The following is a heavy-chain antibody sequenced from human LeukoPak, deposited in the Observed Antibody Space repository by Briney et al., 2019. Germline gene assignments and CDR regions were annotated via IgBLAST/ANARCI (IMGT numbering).Heavy chain of an antibody. CDR2: ISDSGGST. D-gene: IGHD6-19*01. CDR3: AKKRVAEVGTHYFDY. Sequence: PGGSLRLSCAASGFTFSSYVMSWVRQAPGKGLEWVSGISDSGGSTYYADSVKGRFTISRDNSKNTLYLQMNSLRVEDTAIYYCAKKRVAEVGTHYFDYWGQGTLVTVSS. CDR1: GFTFSSYV. J-gene: IGHJ4*02. V-gene: IGHV3-23*01.